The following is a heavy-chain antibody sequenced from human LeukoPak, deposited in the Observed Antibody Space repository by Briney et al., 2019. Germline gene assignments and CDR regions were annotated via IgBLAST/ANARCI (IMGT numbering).Heavy chain of an antibody. J-gene: IGHJ4*02. D-gene: IGHD6-6*01. CDR2: IIPIFGTA. CDR3: ASTNFYSSSSTAFDY. CDR1: GYTFTGYY. Sequence: SVKVSCKASGYTFTGYYMHWVRQAPGQGLEWMGGIIPIFGTANYAQKFQGRVTITTDESTSTAYMELSSLRSEDTAVYYCASTNFYSSSSTAFDYWGQGTLVTVSS. V-gene: IGHV1-69*05.